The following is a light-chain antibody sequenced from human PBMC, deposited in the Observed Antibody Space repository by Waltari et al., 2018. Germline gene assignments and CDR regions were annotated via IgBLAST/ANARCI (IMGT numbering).Light chain of an antibody. CDR2: ATS. Sequence: AIRMTQSPSSLAASTGDRVNITCRASQGISSYLAWYQQKPGKAPKPLMYATSTMQSGVPSRFSGSGSGTDFTLTISCLQSEDFATYYCQQYYTYPRTFGQGTKVET. J-gene: IGKJ1*01. CDR3: QQYYTYPRT. CDR1: QGISSY. V-gene: IGKV1-8*01.